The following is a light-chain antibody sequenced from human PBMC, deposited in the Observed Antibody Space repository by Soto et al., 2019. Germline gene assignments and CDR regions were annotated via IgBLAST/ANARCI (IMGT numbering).Light chain of an antibody. V-gene: IGKV3-20*01. CDR1: QSVSSSY. CDR2: GAS. J-gene: IGKJ1*01. CDR3: QQYGNTGT. Sequence: SVLTQSPVTLSFSPGEIATLSCRASQSVSSSYLAWYQQKPGQAPRLLIYGASSRATGIPDRFSGSGSGTDFTLTISRLEPEDFAVYYCQQYGNTGTFGQGTKVDIK.